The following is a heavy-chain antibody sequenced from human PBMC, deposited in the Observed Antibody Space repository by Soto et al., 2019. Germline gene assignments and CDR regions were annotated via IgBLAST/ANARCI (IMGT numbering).Heavy chain of an antibody. V-gene: IGHV1-69*06. Sequence: QVKLVQSGAEVKNPGSSVKVSCKTSGFTFNVFGIHWVRQAPGQGLEWMGGLIPIYDAPYYAQKFQGRITITADKSTATVHLELSSLTSEDTAVYFCAKVRDPHLDHYGLDVWGQGTTVTVS. CDR1: GFTFNVFG. J-gene: IGHJ6*02. CDR2: LIPIYDAP. CDR3: AKVRDPHLDHYGLDV.